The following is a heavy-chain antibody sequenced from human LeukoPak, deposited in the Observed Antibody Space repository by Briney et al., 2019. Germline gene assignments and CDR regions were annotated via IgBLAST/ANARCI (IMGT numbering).Heavy chain of an antibody. CDR1: GYTFTSYY. V-gene: IGHV1-46*01. J-gene: IGHJ5*02. Sequence: ASVKVSCKASGYTFTSYYMHWVRQAPGQGLEWMGIINPSGGSTSYAQKFQGRVTMTRDMSTSTVYMELSSLRSEDTAVYYCARVLCSSTSCYSSPWFDPWGQGALVTVSS. CDR2: INPSGGST. D-gene: IGHD2-2*01. CDR3: ARVLCSSTSCYSSPWFDP.